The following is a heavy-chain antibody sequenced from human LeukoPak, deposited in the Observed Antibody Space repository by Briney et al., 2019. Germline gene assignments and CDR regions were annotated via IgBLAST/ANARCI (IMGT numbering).Heavy chain of an antibody. J-gene: IGHJ4*02. Sequence: GGSLRLSCAASGFTFSSYGMHWVRQAPGKGLEWVAVIWYDRSNKYYADSVKGRFTISRDNSKNTLYLQMNSLRAEDTAVYYCAKDPNSNYDYVWGSFGFDYWGQGTLVTVSS. V-gene: IGHV3-33*06. CDR3: AKDPNSNYDYVWGSFGFDY. D-gene: IGHD3-16*01. CDR2: IWYDRSNK. CDR1: GFTFSSYG.